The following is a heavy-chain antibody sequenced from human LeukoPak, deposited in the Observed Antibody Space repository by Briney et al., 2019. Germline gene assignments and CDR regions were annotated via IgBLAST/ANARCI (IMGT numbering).Heavy chain of an antibody. Sequence: PSETLSVTCTVSGYSISSGYYWGWIRQPPGKGLEWIGSIYHSGSTYYNPSLKSRVTISVDTSKNQFSLKLSSVTAADTAVYYCARDGVVVPAAIGYWGQGTLVTVSS. J-gene: IGHJ4*02. D-gene: IGHD2-2*02. V-gene: IGHV4-38-2*02. CDR1: GYSISSGYY. CDR3: ARDGVVVPAAIGY. CDR2: IYHSGST.